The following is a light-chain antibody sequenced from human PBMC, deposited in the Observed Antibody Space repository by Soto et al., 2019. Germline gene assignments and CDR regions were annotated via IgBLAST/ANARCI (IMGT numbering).Light chain of an antibody. V-gene: IGLV2-14*01. CDR1: SSHVGGYNY. CDR2: EVS. CDR3: SSYTSSSTVV. Sequence: HSTRTQPSSVSVSPGQSITISCTGNSSHVGGYNYVSWYQQHPGKAPKLMIYEVSNRPSGVSNRFSGSKSGNTASLTISGLQAEDEADYYCSSYTSSSTVVFGGGTKVTVL. J-gene: IGLJ2*01.